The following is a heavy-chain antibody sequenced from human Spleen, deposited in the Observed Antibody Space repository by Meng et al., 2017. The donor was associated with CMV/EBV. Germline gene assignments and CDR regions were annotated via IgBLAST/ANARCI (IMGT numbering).Heavy chain of an antibody. CDR1: SVSSGSYY. CDR3: ARDKLTTYNSYYYGMDV. Sequence: SVSSGSYYWSWIRQPPGKGLEWIGYIYYSGSTNYNPSLKSRVTISVDTSKNQFSLKLSSVTAADTAVYYCARDKLTTYNSYYYGMDVWGQGTTVTVS. J-gene: IGHJ6*02. D-gene: IGHD1-1*01. V-gene: IGHV4-61*01. CDR2: IYYSGST.